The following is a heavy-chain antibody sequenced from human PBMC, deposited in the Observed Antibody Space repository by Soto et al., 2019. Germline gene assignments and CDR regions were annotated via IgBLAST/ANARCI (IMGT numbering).Heavy chain of an antibody. CDR2: IIPIFGTA. CDR3: ARDYYGSGSYSAYYYYYGMDV. D-gene: IGHD3-10*01. V-gene: IGHV1-69*06. CDR1: GGTFSSYA. J-gene: IGHJ6*02. Sequence: ASVKVSCKASGGTFSSYAISWVRQAPGRGLEWMGGIIPIFGTANYAQKFQGRVTITADKSTSTAYMELSSLRSEDTAVYYCARDYYGSGSYSAYYYYYGMDVWGQGTTVTVSS.